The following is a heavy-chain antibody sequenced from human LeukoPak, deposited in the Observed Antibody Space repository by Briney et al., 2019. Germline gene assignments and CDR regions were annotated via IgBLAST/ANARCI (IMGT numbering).Heavy chain of an antibody. V-gene: IGHV3-23*01. CDR2: ISGSGGST. CDR1: GFTFSSYA. J-gene: IGHJ4*02. D-gene: IGHD2-21*02. CDR3: AKYFRSHTVTALFDY. Sequence: PGGSLRLSCAASGFTFSSYAMSWVRQAPGKGLEWVSAISGSGGSTYYADSVKGRFTISRDNSKNTLYLQMNSLRAEDTAVYYCAKYFRSHTVTALFDYWGQGTLVTVSS.